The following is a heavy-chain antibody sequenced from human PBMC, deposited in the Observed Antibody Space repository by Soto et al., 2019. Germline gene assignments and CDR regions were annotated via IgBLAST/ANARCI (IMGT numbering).Heavy chain of an antibody. V-gene: IGHV2-5*02. CDR2: IYWDDDK. Sequence: QITLKESGPTLVRPTQTLTLTCTFSGFSLSTRGVGVGWIRQPPGKALEWLALIYWDDDKRYNPSLKSRHTIIKDTSKNQDVLKMTNMDPLDTATYFCAHIPTVTLYFFDYWGQGTLVTVSS. CDR1: GFSLSTRGVG. D-gene: IGHD4-17*01. CDR3: AHIPTVTLYFFDY. J-gene: IGHJ4*02.